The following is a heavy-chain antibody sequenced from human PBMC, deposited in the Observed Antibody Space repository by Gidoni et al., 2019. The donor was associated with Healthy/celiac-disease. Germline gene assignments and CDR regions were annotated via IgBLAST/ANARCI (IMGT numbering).Heavy chain of an antibody. J-gene: IGHJ4*02. V-gene: IGHV1-69*01. D-gene: IGHD5-18*01. CDR3: ARGFGMTDTAFDY. CDR1: GGTSAAML. Sequence: QVQLVQSGAEVKKPGSSVKVSCKASGGTSAAMLSAGCDRPPGQGLEWMGGIIPIFGTANYAQKFQGRVTITADESTSTAYMELSSLRSEDTAVYYCARGFGMTDTAFDYWGQGTLVTVSS. CDR2: IIPIFGTA.